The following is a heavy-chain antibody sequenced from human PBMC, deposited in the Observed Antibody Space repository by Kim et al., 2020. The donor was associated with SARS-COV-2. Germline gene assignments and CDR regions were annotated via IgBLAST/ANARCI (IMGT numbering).Heavy chain of an antibody. Sequence: SETLSLTCTVSGGSISSYYWSWIRQPPGKGLEWIGYIYYSGSTNYNPSLKSRVTISVDTSKNQFSLKLSSVTAADTAVYYCARTTYDFGSIDYWGQGTLVTVSS. J-gene: IGHJ4*02. CDR2: IYYSGST. CDR1: GGSISSYY. CDR3: ARTTYDFGSIDY. V-gene: IGHV4-59*01. D-gene: IGHD3-3*01.